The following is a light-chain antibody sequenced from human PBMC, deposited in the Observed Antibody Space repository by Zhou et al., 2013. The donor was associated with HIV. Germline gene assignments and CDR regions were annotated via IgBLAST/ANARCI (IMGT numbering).Light chain of an antibody. CDR3: LQYNEKFT. CDR1: ETVGRS. V-gene: IGKV1-5*01. Sequence: IQMTQSPSIVSASLGVRVTITCRANETVGRSLAWYQQKRGKAPTLVIYXTSILDKGVPSRFAGSGSGTEFILTITSLQPEDFATYFCLQYNEKFTFGPGTKLDFK. J-gene: IGKJ3*01. CDR2: XTS.